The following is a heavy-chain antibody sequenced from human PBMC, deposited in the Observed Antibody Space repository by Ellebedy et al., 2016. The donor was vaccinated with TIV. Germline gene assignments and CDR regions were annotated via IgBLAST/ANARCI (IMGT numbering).Heavy chain of an antibody. J-gene: IGHJ6*02. Sequence: MPSETLSLTCTVSGDSISSYYWSWIRQPPGKGLEWIGCIYYSGSTNYNPSLKSRVTISVDRSKNQFSLKLSSVTAADTAVYYCATLSYYYGSGIFDYHYGMDVWGQGTTVTVSS. CDR1: GDSISSYY. CDR2: IYYSGST. D-gene: IGHD3-10*01. CDR3: ATLSYYYGSGIFDYHYGMDV. V-gene: IGHV4-59*01.